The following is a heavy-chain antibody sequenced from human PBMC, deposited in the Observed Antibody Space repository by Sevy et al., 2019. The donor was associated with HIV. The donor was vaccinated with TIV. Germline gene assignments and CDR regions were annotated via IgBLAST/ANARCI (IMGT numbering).Heavy chain of an antibody. V-gene: IGHV3-7*01. CDR2: INQAGSDK. CDR1: GFTFSESW. D-gene: IGHD2-15*01. Sequence: GGSLRLSCAASGFTFSESWMTWVRQGPGKGLEWVANINQAGSDKYYVDSVRGRFTISRDNAKNSLYLQMNSLRVEDTALYYCAGGGFLSRYWGQGSLVTVSS. J-gene: IGHJ4*02. CDR3: AGGGFLSRY.